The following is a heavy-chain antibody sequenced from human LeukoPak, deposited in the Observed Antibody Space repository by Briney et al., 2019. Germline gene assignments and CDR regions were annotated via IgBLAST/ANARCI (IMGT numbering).Heavy chain of an antibody. V-gene: IGHV4-39*01. D-gene: IGHD3-22*01. CDR3: ARGSGTYYYDSGGYLNWFDP. Sequence: SETLSLTCTVSGGSISSSGYYWGWIRPPPGKGLEWIGTVYYTGSTYYNPSLKSRVTISEDTSRNQLSLKLNSVTAADTAVYYCARGSGTYYYDSGGYLNWFDPWGQGILVTVSS. J-gene: IGHJ5*02. CDR1: GGSISSSGYY. CDR2: VYYTGST.